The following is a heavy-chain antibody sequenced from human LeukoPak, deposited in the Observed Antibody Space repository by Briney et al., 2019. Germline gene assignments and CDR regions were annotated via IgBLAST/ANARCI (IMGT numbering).Heavy chain of an antibody. Sequence: PGGSLRLSCAASGISFSSHGMHWVRQAPGKGLVWVSRINSDGSSTSYADSVKGRFTISRDNAKNTLYLQMNSLRAEDTAVYYCARDLSGSNGGDYWGQGTLVTVSS. CDR1: GISFSSHG. CDR2: INSDGSST. J-gene: IGHJ4*02. D-gene: IGHD4-23*01. CDR3: ARDLSGSNGGDY. V-gene: IGHV3-74*01.